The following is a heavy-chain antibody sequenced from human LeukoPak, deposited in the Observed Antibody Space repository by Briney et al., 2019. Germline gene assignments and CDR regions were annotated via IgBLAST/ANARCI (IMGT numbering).Heavy chain of an antibody. J-gene: IGHJ4*02. CDR2: IYHSGST. Sequence: SETPSLTCAVSGGSISSGGYSWSWIRQPPGKGLVWIGYIYHSGSTYYNPSLKSRVTISVDRSKNQFSLKLSSVTAADTAVYYCARDPRDGYNPFDYWGQGTLVTVSS. CDR3: ARDPRDGYNPFDY. CDR1: GGSISSGGYS. V-gene: IGHV4-30-2*01. D-gene: IGHD5-24*01.